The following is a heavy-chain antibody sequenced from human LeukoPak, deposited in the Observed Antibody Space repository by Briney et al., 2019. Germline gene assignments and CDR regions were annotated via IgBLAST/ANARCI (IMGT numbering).Heavy chain of an antibody. D-gene: IGHD3-16*01. V-gene: IGHV3-11*04. Sequence: GGSLRLSCAASGFTFSDYYMSWIRQAPGKGLEWVSYISSSGSTIYYADSVRGRFTISRDNAKNLLYLQMNSLRAEDTAVYYCGRDYEERTTDYWGQGTLVTVSS. CDR1: GFTFSDYY. J-gene: IGHJ4*02. CDR2: ISSSGSTI. CDR3: GRDYEERTTDY.